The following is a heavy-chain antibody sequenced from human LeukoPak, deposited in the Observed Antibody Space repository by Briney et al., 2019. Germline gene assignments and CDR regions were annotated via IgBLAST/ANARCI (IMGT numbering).Heavy chain of an antibody. CDR1: GFTFSNYS. D-gene: IGHD4-17*01. CDR2: IGTTGSCI. V-gene: IGHV3-21*01. CDR3: AKDPNGDFIGTFDI. Sequence: PGGSLRLSCAASGFTFSNYSMNWVRQAPGKGLEWVSSIGTTGSCIFYADSVKGRFTISRDNAKNTLYLQMNSLRAEDTAVYYCAKDPNGDFIGTFDIWGQGTMVTVSS. J-gene: IGHJ3*02.